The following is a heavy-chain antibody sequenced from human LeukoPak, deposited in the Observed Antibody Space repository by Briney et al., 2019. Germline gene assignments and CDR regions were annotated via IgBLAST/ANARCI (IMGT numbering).Heavy chain of an antibody. CDR2: ISSSSSYI. J-gene: IGHJ4*02. D-gene: IGHD3-22*01. Sequence: GGSLRLSCAASGFTFSSYSMNWVGQAPGKGLEWVSSISSSSSYIYYADSVKGRFTISRDNAKNSLYLQMNSLRAEDTAVYYCARDPGSYYYDSSGGWGQGTLVTVSS. V-gene: IGHV3-21*01. CDR1: GFTFSSYS. CDR3: ARDPGSYYYDSSGG.